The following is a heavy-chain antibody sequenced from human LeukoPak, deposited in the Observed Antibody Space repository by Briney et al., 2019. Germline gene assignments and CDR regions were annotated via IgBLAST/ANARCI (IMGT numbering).Heavy chain of an antibody. J-gene: IGHJ5*02. D-gene: IGHD2-15*01. CDR2: INPNSGGT. CDR3: ARAPRCSGGSCYWFDP. CDR1: GYTFTGYY. Sequence: ASVKVSCKASGYTFTGYYMHWVRQAPGQGLEWMGWINPNSGGTNYAQRFQGRVTMTRDTSISTAYMELSRLRSDDTAVYYCARAPRCSGGSCYWFDPWGQGTLVTVSS. V-gene: IGHV1-2*02.